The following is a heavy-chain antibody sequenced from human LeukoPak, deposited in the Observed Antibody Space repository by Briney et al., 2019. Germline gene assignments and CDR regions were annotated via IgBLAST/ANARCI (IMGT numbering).Heavy chain of an antibody. CDR2: IIPIFGTA. Sequence: GASVKVSCKASGGTFNSYAISWVRQAPGQGLEWMGGIIPIFGTANYAQKFQGRVTITADESTSTAYMELSSLRSEDTAVYYCARGYNWNYDSYFDYWGQGTLVTVSS. V-gene: IGHV1-69*13. CDR1: GGTFNSYA. D-gene: IGHD1-7*01. J-gene: IGHJ4*02. CDR3: ARGYNWNYDSYFDY.